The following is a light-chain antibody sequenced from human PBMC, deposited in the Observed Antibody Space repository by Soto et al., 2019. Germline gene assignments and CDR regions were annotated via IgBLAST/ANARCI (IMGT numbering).Light chain of an antibody. CDR2: DAS. V-gene: IGKV3-11*01. CDR3: RQRSNWPQT. Sequence: ETVLTQSPVTLSLSPGERATLSCRASQSVSTSLAWYQQKPGQSPRLLIYDASERPPGVPARFSGSGSGTDFTLTISTLETEDFAVYYCRQRSNWPQTFGQGTKVDIK. J-gene: IGKJ1*01. CDR1: QSVSTS.